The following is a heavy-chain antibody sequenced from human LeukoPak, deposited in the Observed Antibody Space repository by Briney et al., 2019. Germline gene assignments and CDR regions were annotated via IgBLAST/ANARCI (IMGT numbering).Heavy chain of an antibody. D-gene: IGHD3-3*01. J-gene: IGHJ4*02. Sequence: SEALSLTCTVSGGSISSYYWSWFRRPPGKGVEWIGYIYYSGGTNYNPSLKSRVTISIDTSKNQFSLKLSSVTAAETAVYYCARHGGGKRPYYFDYWGQGTLATVYS. CDR3: ARHGGGKRPYYFDY. CDR1: GGSISSYY. V-gene: IGHV4-59*08. CDR2: IYYSGGT.